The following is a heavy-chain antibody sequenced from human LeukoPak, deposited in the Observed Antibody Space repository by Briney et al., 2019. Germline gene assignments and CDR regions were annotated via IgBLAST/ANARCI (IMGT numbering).Heavy chain of an antibody. D-gene: IGHD3-22*01. CDR3: ARDIRYYYDTSAEYYFDY. CDR1: GFTFGDYA. Sequence: GGSLRLSCTASGFTFGDYAMSWVRQAPGKGLEWVGFIRSKAYGGTTEYAASVKGRFTISRDDSKSIAYLQMNSLKTEDTAVYYCARDIRYYYDTSAEYYFDYWGQGTLVTVSS. CDR2: IRSKAYGGTT. J-gene: IGHJ4*02. V-gene: IGHV3-49*04.